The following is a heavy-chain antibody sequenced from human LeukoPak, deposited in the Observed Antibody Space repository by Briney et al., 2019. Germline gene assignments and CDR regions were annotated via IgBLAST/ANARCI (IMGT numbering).Heavy chain of an antibody. CDR2: IYYSGST. D-gene: IGHD5-12*01. V-gene: IGHV4-59*01. CDR1: GGSISSYY. CDR3: ASYSGYPLSSFDY. Sequence: SETLSLTCTVSGGSISSYYWSWIRQPPGKGLEWIGYIYYSGSTNYNPSLKSRVTISVDTSKSQFSLKLSSVTAADTAVYYCASYSGYPLSSFDYWGQGTLVTVSS. J-gene: IGHJ4*02.